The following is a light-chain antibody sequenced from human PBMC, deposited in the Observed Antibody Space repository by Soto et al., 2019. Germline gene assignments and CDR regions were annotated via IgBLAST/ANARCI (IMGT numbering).Light chain of an antibody. J-gene: IGLJ1*01. V-gene: IGLV2-14*01. CDR2: EVS. CDR1: SSDVGSYNY. CDR3: SSYTSSSSLV. Sequence: QSALTQPASVSGSPGQSITISCTGASSDVGSYNYVSWYQQYPGKAPKLMLFEVSARPSGVSNRFSRSKSGNTASLTISGLQAEEEADYYCSSYTSSSSLVFGTGTKVTVL.